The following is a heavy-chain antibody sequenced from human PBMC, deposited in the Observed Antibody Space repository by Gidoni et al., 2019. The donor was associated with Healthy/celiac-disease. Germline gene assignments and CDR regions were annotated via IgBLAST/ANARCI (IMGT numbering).Heavy chain of an antibody. CDR3: ARAGGGSYYSTTY. Sequence: EVQLVVPGGGLVKPGGSLSRSCAASGFTFSSYSMNWVRQAPGKGLGWVSSISSSSSYIYYADSVKGRFTISRDNAKNSLYLQMNSLRAEDTAVYYCARAGGGSYYSTTYWGQGTLVTVSS. CDR1: GFTFSSYS. J-gene: IGHJ4*02. CDR2: ISSSSSYI. V-gene: IGHV3-21*01. D-gene: IGHD1-26*01.